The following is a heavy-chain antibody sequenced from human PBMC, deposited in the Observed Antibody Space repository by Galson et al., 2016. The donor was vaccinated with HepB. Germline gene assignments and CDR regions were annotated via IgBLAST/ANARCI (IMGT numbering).Heavy chain of an antibody. CDR2: AKNKVYNYAT. CDR1: GFTFSDHF. D-gene: IGHD6-19*01. J-gene: IGHJ4*02. V-gene: IGHV3-72*01. Sequence: SLRLSCAASGFTFSDHFMDWVRQTPGKGREWVGRAKNKVYNYATEYAASVKGRLTISRDESKNSLYLQMNRLKTEDTAVYYCARGTAVGAALDHWGQGTLVTVSS. CDR3: ARGTAVGAALDH.